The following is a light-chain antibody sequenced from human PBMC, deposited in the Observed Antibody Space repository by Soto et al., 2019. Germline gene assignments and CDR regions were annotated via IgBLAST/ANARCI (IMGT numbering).Light chain of an antibody. J-gene: IGKJ2*01. V-gene: IGKV3-20*01. CDR3: HQYGSSPYT. Sequence: EIVLTQSPGTLSLSPGERATLSCRASQSVSSSYLAWYQQKHGQAPRLLIYGASRRATGIPDRFSGSGSGTDFTLTISSLEPEDFAVYHCHQYGSSPYTFGQGNKLEIK. CDR1: QSVSSSY. CDR2: GAS.